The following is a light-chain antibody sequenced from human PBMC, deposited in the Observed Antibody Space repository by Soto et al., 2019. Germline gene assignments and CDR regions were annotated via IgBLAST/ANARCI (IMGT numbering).Light chain of an antibody. V-gene: IGKV3-20*01. CDR3: QQYDPSQST. J-gene: IGKJ1*01. Sequence: EMVLTQCPATLSVSRGVRDPISCRASQNVMTFLDWYQQKPGQAPRLLISGASSRATGIPDRFSGSGSGTDFTLTISRLEPEDFAAYYCQQYDPSQSTFGQGTKVDIK. CDR2: GAS. CDR1: QNVMTF.